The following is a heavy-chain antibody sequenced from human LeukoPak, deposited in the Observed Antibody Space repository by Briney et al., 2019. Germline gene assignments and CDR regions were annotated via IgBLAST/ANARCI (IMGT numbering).Heavy chain of an antibody. Sequence: GGSLRLSCAASGFTFSSYGMHWVRQAPGARLEWVSFIPFDTNDGEYADSVKGRFTISRDNAKNSLYLQMNSLRAEDTAVYYCARDLPTYYDILTGEPFIYWGQGTLVTVSS. CDR1: GFTFSSYG. CDR2: IPFDTNDG. J-gene: IGHJ4*02. CDR3: ARDLPTYYDILTGEPFIY. V-gene: IGHV3-30*02. D-gene: IGHD3-9*01.